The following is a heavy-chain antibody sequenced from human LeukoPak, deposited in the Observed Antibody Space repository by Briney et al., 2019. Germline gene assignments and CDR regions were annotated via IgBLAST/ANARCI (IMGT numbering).Heavy chain of an antibody. J-gene: IGHJ4*02. CDR3: ARYYDYVWGSYRPFDY. CDR1: GGSISSSSYY. CDR2: IYYSGSP. Sequence: SETLSLTCTVSGGSISSSSYYWGWIRQPPGKGLEWIGSIYYSGSPYYNPSLKSRVTIAVDTSKNQFSLKLSSVTAADTAVYYCARYYDYVWGSYRPFDYWGQGTLVTVSS. D-gene: IGHD3-16*02. V-gene: IGHV4-39*01.